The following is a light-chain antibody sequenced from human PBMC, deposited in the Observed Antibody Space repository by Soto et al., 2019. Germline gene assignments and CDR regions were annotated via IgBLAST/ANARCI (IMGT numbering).Light chain of an antibody. J-gene: IGKJ1*01. Sequence: AIQMTQSPSSLSASVGDSVTITCRASQGIRSDLGWYQQKPGKAPKLLIYAASSLQSGVPSRFSGSGSGTYFTLTISSLQPEDFATYYCLQDYNYPRAFGQGTRVEIK. CDR1: QGIRSD. V-gene: IGKV1-6*01. CDR3: LQDYNYPRA. CDR2: AAS.